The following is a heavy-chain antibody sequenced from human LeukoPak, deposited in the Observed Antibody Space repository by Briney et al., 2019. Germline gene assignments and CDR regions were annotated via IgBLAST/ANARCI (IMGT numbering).Heavy chain of an antibody. D-gene: IGHD3-10*01. CDR2: IWSDGNNK. Sequence: GGSLRLSCAASGFTFRSYGMHWVRQAPGKGLGWVAVIWSDGNNKFYADSVKGRFTIFRDNSRNTLDLVLTSLRPDDTAVYYCAKERGPFTAFDYWGQGALVTVSS. CDR1: GFTFRSYG. CDR3: AKERGPFTAFDY. V-gene: IGHV3-33*06. J-gene: IGHJ4*02.